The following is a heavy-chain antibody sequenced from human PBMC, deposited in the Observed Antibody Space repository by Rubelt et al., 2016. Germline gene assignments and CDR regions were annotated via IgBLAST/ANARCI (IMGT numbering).Heavy chain of an antibody. J-gene: IGHJ4*02. D-gene: IGHD2-15*01. CDR2: INHSGST. V-gene: IGHV4-34*01. CDR3: ARHAGGIVVVVAAPLDY. Sequence: GLEWIGEINHSGSTNYNPSLKSRVTISVDTSKNQFSLKLSSVTAADTAVYYCARHAGGIVVVVAAPLDYWGQGTLATVSS.